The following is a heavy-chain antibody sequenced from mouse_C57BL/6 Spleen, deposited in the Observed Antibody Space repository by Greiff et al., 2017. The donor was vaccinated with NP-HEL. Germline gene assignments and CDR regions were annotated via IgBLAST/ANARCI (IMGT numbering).Heavy chain of an antibody. D-gene: IGHD2-4*01. CDR2: IWRGGST. V-gene: IGHV2-5*01. CDR1: GFSLTSYG. CDR3: AKNLDYDGGDYYAMDY. Sequence: VMLVESGPGLVQPSQSLSITCTVSGFSLTSYGVHWVHQSPGKGLEWLGVIWRGGSTDYNAAFMSRLSITKDNSKSQVFFKMNSLQADDTAIYYCAKNLDYDGGDYYAMDYWGQGTSVTVSS. J-gene: IGHJ4*01.